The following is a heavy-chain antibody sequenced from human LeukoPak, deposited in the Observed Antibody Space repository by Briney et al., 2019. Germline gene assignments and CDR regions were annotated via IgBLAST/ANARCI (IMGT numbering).Heavy chain of an antibody. CDR2: IYPRDSDT. CDR3: ARLLAAPYYINF. Sequence: GESLKISCKGSGYTNYWIAWVRQMPGQGLEWLGIIYPRDSDTRYSPSFQEQVSISVDTSIDTAYLQWSSVKASDTAMYYCARLLAAPYYINFWGQGTLVTVSS. D-gene: IGHD6-25*01. J-gene: IGHJ4*02. CDR1: GYTNYW. V-gene: IGHV5-51*01.